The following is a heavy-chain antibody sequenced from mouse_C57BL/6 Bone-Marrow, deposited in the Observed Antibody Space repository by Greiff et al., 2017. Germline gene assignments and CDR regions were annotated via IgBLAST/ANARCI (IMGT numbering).Heavy chain of an antibody. CDR2: IYPGSGST. Sequence: QVQLQQPGAELVKPGASVKMSCKASGYTFTSYWITWVKQRPGQGLEWIGDIYPGSGSTNYNEKFKSKATLTVDTSSSTAYMQLSSLTSEDSAVYYCARYYAYYDLYYYAMDYWGQGTSVTVSS. CDR1: GYTFTSYW. D-gene: IGHD2-4*01. CDR3: ARYYAYYDLYYYAMDY. V-gene: IGHV1-55*01. J-gene: IGHJ4*01.